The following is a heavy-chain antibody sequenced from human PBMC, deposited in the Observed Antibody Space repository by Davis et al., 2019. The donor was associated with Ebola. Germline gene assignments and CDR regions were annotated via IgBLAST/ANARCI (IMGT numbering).Heavy chain of an antibody. CDR1: GFTFSSYG. D-gene: IGHD6-19*01. J-gene: IGHJ4*02. CDR3: ARDKGWLALDY. V-gene: IGHV3-21*05. CDR2: ISGSGDDT. Sequence: GGSLRLSCAASGFTFSSYGMHWVRQAPGKGLEWIAYISGSGDDTYYADSVEGRFTMSRDNRKKSVYLQMNSLRVEDTAIYYCARDKGWLALDYWGLGTLVSVSS.